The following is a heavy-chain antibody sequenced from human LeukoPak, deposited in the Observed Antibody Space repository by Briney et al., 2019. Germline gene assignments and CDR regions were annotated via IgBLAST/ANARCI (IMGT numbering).Heavy chain of an antibody. V-gene: IGHV3-21*01. CDR2: ISSSSSYI. CDR1: GFTFSSYS. J-gene: IGHJ4*02. Sequence: GGSLRLSCAASGFTFSSYSMNWVRQAPGKGLEWVSSISSSSSYIYYADSVKGRFTISRDNAKNSLYLQMDSLRVEDTAVYYCARVNLELYFDYWGQGILVTVSS. CDR3: ARVNLELYFDY. D-gene: IGHD1-7*01.